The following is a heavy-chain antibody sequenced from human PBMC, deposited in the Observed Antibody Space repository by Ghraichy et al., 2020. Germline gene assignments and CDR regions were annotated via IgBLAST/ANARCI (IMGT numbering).Heavy chain of an antibody. J-gene: IGHJ5*02. Sequence: SETLSLTCAVYGGSFSGYYWSWIRQPPGKGLEWIGEINHSGSTNYNPSLKSRVTISVDTSKNQFSLKLSSVTAADTAVYYCARVRTGGDIVVVPAAIGHHPDWFDPWGQGTLVTVSS. CDR1: GGSFSGYY. D-gene: IGHD2-2*02. V-gene: IGHV4-34*01. CDR2: INHSGST. CDR3: ARVRTGGDIVVVPAAIGHHPDWFDP.